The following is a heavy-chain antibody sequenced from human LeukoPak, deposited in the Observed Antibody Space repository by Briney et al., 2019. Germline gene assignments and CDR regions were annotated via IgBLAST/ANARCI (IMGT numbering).Heavy chain of an antibody. CDR3: ARGSCSSTSCYGFYYYGMDV. D-gene: IGHD2-2*01. Sequence: SVKVSCKASGGTFSSYAISWVRQAPGQGLEWMGGIIPIFGTANYAQKFQGRVTITADESTSTAYMELSSLRSEDTAVYYCARGSCSSTSCYGFYYYGMDVWGQGTTVTVSS. CDR1: GGTFSSYA. J-gene: IGHJ6*02. CDR2: IIPIFGTA. V-gene: IGHV1-69*13.